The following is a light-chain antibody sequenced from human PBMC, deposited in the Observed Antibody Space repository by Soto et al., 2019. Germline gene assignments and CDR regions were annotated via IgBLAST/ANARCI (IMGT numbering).Light chain of an antibody. CDR3: LQSDSFPHT. J-gene: IGKJ2*01. CDR2: AAS. Sequence: DIQMTQSPSSVSASVGDRVTLTCRASQGISSWLAWYQQKPGKAPKLLIYAASSLQSGVPSRFSGSGSGTHFTLTISSLQPEDSATFYCLQSDSFPHTFGQGTKLEIK. CDR1: QGISSW. V-gene: IGKV1-12*01.